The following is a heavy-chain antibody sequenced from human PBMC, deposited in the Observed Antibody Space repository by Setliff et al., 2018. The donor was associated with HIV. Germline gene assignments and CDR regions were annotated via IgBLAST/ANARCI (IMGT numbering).Heavy chain of an antibody. V-gene: IGHV4-34*01. J-gene: IGHJ4*02. Sequence: PSETLSLTCAVSGGSFSGYYWSWIRQPPGKGLEWIGEINQSGGINYNPSLKSRVTISIDTFKNQFSMKLYSVTAADTAVYYCARLGAEDFSDYDWVDYWGQGTLVTVSS. CDR3: ARLGAEDFSDYDWVDY. CDR1: GGSFSGYY. D-gene: IGHD5-12*01. CDR2: INQSGGI.